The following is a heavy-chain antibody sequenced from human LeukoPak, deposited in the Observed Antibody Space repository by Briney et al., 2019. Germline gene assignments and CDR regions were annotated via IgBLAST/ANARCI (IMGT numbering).Heavy chain of an antibody. CDR2: INSKSDTI. CDR1: GFTFSRYS. D-gene: IGHD6-13*01. CDR3: AREHGKHKQQLVVRGVY. Sequence: GGSLRLSCVASGFTFSRYSMNWVRQAPGKGLEWVSYINSKSDTIYYADSVKGRFTISRDNAKSALYLQMNSLRAEDTAVYYCAREHGKHKQQLVVRGVYWGQGTLVTVSS. V-gene: IGHV3-48*04. J-gene: IGHJ4*02.